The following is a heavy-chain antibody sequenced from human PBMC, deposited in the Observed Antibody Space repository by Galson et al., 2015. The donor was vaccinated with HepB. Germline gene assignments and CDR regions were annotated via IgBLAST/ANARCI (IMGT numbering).Heavy chain of an antibody. CDR1: GFTFSSYW. Sequence: SLRLSCAASGFTFSSYWMSWVRQAPGKGLEWVANIKQDGSEKYYVDSVKGRFTISRDNAKNSLYLQMNSLRAEDTAVYYCARDETTVVTGFDYWGQGTLVTASS. D-gene: IGHD4-23*01. J-gene: IGHJ4*02. V-gene: IGHV3-7*05. CDR3: ARDETTVVTGFDY. CDR2: IKQDGSEK.